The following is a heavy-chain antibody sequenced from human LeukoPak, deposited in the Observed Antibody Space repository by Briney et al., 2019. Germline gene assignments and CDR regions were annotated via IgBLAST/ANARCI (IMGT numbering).Heavy chain of an antibody. J-gene: IGHJ4*01. D-gene: IGHD6-13*01. V-gene: IGHV3-7*01. CDR3: ARDGTAAGLYFDL. CDR1: GFTFSSYW. Sequence: PGGSLILSCAVSGFTFSSYWMNWVRQAPGKGLEWVASIKQDGGEKSYVDSVKGQFTISRDNAKNSLYLQMSSLRAEDTAVYYCARDGTAAGLYFDLWGQGTLVTVSS. CDR2: IKQDGGEK.